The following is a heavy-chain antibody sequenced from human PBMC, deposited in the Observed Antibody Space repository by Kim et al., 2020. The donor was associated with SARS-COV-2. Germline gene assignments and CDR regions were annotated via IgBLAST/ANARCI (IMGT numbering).Heavy chain of an antibody. J-gene: IGHJ2*01. D-gene: IGHD2-2*01. CDR3: ARDSSAYCSSTSCYDFYWYFDL. V-gene: IGHV3-30*04. Sequence: GGSLRLSCAASGFTFSSYAMHWVRQAPGKGLEWVAVISYDGSNKYYADSVKGRFTISRDNSKNTLYLQMNSLRAEDTAVYYCARDSSAYCSSTSCYDFYWYFDLWGRGTLVTVSS. CDR2: ISYDGSNK. CDR1: GFTFSSYA.